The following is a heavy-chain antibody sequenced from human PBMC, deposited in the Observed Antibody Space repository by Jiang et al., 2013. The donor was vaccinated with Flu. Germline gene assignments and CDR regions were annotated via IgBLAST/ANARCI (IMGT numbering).Heavy chain of an antibody. CDR2: IKHDGSDT. CDR1: GFTFSAYW. D-gene: IGHD6-6*01. V-gene: IGHV3-7*03. J-gene: IGHJ6*02. CDR3: ARDLYSSSSGYGMDA. Sequence: VQLVESGGGWVQPGESLIVSCAASGFTFSAYWMSWVRQTPGKGLEWVANIKHDGSDTRYVDSVRGRFTISRDNTRNSVFLQMDNLRVEDSAVYYCARDLYSSSSGYGMDAWGQGTTVTVSS.